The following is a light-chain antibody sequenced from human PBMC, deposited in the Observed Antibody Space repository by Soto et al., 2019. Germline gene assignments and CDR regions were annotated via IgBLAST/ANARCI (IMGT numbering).Light chain of an antibody. CDR1: SSDVGSYNL. V-gene: IGLV2-23*02. CDR2: EVS. Sequence: QSVLTQPASVSGSPGQSITISCTGTSSDVGSYNLVSWYQQYPGKAPKFIIYEVSKRPSGVSNRFSGSKSGNTATLTISGLQAEDEAAYYCCSYAGSPHVVFGGGTKLTVL. J-gene: IGLJ2*01. CDR3: CSYAGSPHVV.